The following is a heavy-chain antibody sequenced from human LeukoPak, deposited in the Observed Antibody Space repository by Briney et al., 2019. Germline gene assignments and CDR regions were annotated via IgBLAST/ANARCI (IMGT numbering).Heavy chain of an antibody. V-gene: IGHV3-21*01. CDR1: GFTFSSYS. D-gene: IGHD1-26*01. J-gene: IGHJ6*03. Sequence: PGGSLRLSCAASGFTFSSYSMNWVRQAPGKGLEWVSSISSSSSYIYYAGSVKGRFTISRDNAKNSLYLQMNSLRAEDTAVYYCARDRWERKVLGYYYYMDVWGKGTTVTISS. CDR2: ISSSSSYI. CDR3: ARDRWERKVLGYYYYMDV.